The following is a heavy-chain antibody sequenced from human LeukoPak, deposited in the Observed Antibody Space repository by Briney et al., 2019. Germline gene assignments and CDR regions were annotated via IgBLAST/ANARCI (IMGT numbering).Heavy chain of an antibody. CDR3: VRDFDY. CDR2: TRNKANSYTT. Sequence: GGSLRLSCAASGFTFSDHYMDWVCQAPGKGLEWVGRTRNKANSYTTEYAASVKGRFTISRDDSKNSLYLQMNSLKTEDTAVYYCVRDFDYWGQGTLVTVSS. CDR1: GFTFSDHY. V-gene: IGHV3-72*01. J-gene: IGHJ4*02.